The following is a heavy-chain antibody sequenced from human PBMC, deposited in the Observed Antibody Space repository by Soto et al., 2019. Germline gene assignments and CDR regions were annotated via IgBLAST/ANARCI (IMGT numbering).Heavy chain of an antibody. CDR2: ISGSGGDT. V-gene: IGHV3-23*01. CDR3: AKDRLPPWFDP. D-gene: IGHD6-6*01. CDR1: GFTFSNYA. Sequence: EVQLLESGGGLVQPGGSLRLSCAASGFTFSNYAMSWVRQAPGKGLEWVSAISGSGGDTYYADSVKGRFTISRDNSKSTLYLQMNSLRAEDSAVYYCAKDRLPPWFDPWGQGTLVTVSS. J-gene: IGHJ5*02.